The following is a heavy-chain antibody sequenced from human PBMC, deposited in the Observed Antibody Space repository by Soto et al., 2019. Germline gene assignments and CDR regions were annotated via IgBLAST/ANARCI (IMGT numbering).Heavy chain of an antibody. Sequence: QVQLVQSGAEVKKPGASVKVSCKASGYTFTSYAMHWVRQAPGQRLEWMGWINAGNGNTKYSQKFQGRVTITRDTSASTAYMELSSLRSEDTAVYYCARGADSSSWYLEYFQHWGQGTLVTVSS. CDR1: GYTFTSYA. CDR3: ARGADSSSWYLEYFQH. CDR2: INAGNGNT. D-gene: IGHD6-13*01. V-gene: IGHV1-3*01. J-gene: IGHJ1*01.